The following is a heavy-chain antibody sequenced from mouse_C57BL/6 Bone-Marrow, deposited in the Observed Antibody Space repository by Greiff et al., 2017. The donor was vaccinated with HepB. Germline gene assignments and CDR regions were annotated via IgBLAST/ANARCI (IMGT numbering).Heavy chain of an antibody. Sequence: EVNLVESGGDLVKPGGSLKLSCAASGFTFSSYGMSWVRQTPDKRLEWVATISSGGSYTYYPDSVKGRFTISRDNAKNTLYLRMSSLKSEDTAMYYCARQGAYWGQGTLVTVSA. J-gene: IGHJ3*01. V-gene: IGHV5-6*01. CDR2: ISSGGSYT. CDR3: ARQGAY. CDR1: GFTFSSYG.